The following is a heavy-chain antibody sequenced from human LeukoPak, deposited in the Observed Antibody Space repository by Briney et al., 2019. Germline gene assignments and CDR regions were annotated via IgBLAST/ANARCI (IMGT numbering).Heavy chain of an antibody. D-gene: IGHD3-22*01. CDR1: GGSISSYY. J-gene: IGHJ3*02. CDR3: ARVKDDSSGYSHDAFDI. Sequence: SETLSLTCTVSGGSISSYYWSWIRQPPGKGLEWIGYIYYSGSTNYNPSLKSRVTISVDTSKNQFSLKLSSVTAADTAVYYCARVKDDSSGYSHDAFDIWGQGTMVTVPS. CDR2: IYYSGST. V-gene: IGHV4-59*01.